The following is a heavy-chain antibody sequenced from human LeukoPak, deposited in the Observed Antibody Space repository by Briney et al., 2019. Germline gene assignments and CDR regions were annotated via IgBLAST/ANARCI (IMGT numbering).Heavy chain of an antibody. CDR2: IMPIFGTA. Sequence: SVTVSCKASGGTFSSYAISGLRQAPGQGLDGMGGIMPIFGTANYAQKFQGRVTITADESTSTAYMELSSLRSEDTAVYYCAREVVPAAMSAFDIWGQGTMVTVSS. V-gene: IGHV1-69*13. J-gene: IGHJ3*02. CDR3: AREVVPAAMSAFDI. CDR1: GGTFSSYA. D-gene: IGHD2-2*01.